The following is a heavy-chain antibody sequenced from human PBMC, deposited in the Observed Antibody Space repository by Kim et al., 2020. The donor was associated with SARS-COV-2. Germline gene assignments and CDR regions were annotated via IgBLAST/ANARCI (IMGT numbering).Heavy chain of an antibody. CDR1: GFTFSSYA. CDR3: AKALGKGDGYNSPVDY. J-gene: IGHJ4*02. D-gene: IGHD5-12*01. CDR2: ISGSGGST. Sequence: GGSLRLSCAASGFTFSSYAMSWVRQAPGKGLEWVSAISGSGGSTYYADSVKGRFTISRDNSKNTLYLQMNSLRAEDTAVYYCAKALGKGDGYNSPVDYWGQGTLVTVSS. V-gene: IGHV3-23*01.